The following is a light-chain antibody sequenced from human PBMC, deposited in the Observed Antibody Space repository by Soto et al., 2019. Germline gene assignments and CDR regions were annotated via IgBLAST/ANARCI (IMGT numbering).Light chain of an antibody. Sequence: SYELTQPPSVSVAPGQTARITCGGNNIGSNNVHWYQQKPGQAPVLVVYDDSDRPSGIPERFSGFNSGNTATLSISRVEAGDEADYYCQVWDSISDHYVFGTGTKVTVL. CDR2: DDS. J-gene: IGLJ1*01. V-gene: IGLV3-21*02. CDR3: QVWDSISDHYV. CDR1: NIGSNN.